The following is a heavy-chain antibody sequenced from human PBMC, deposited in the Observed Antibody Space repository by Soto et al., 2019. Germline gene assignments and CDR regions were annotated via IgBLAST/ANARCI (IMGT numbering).Heavy chain of an antibody. CDR3: ARRHDYGDY. CDR1: GFTFSSYA. Sequence: EVHLVESGGGLLQPGGSLRLSCVVSGFTFSSYAMNWVRQAPGKGLEWVSYISSSGDTIYYADSVKGRFTISRDNAKNSLYLQMNSLRDEDTAVYYCARRHDYGDYWGQGTLVTVSS. J-gene: IGHJ4*02. CDR2: ISSSGDTI. V-gene: IGHV3-48*02.